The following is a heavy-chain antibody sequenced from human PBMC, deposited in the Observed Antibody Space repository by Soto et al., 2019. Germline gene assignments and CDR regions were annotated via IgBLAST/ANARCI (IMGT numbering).Heavy chain of an antibody. V-gene: IGHV3-66*01. D-gene: IGHD3-22*01. CDR2: VYSGGST. J-gene: IGHJ4*02. CDR1: GFTVSSNY. Sequence: PGGSLRLSCAASGFTVSSNYMSWVRQAPGKGLERVSLVYSGGSTSYADSVKGRFTISRDNSKNTLYLQMNSLRAEDTAVYYCARSGAVVFLPLFDYWGQGTLVTVSS. CDR3: ARSGAVVFLPLFDY.